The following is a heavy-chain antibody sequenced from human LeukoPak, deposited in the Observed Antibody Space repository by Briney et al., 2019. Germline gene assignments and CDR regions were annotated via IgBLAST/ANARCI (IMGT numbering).Heavy chain of an antibody. CDR3: ARENSGSYREFDY. Sequence: SETLSLTCTVSGGSISSYYGSWIRQPAGKGLEWIGRIYTSGSTNYNASLKSRVSMSVDTSKNQFSLKLSSVTAADTAVFCCARENSGSYREFDYWGQGTLVTVSS. CDR1: GGSISSYY. CDR2: IYTSGST. J-gene: IGHJ4*02. V-gene: IGHV4-4*07. D-gene: IGHD1-26*01.